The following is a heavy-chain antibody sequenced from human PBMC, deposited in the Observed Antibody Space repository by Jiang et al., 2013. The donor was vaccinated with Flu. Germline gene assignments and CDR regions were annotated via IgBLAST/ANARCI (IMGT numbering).Heavy chain of an antibody. Sequence: GPGLVKPSQTLSLTCTVSGGSISSGGYYWSWIRQHPGKGLEWIGYIYYSGSTYYNPSLKSRVTISVDTSKNQFSLKLSSVTAADTAVYYCARAEGSYYGDYGRMFDYWGQGTLVTVSS. CDR3: ARAEGSYYGDYGRMFDY. CDR1: GGSISSGGYY. V-gene: IGHV4-31*03. CDR2: IYYSGST. J-gene: IGHJ4*02. D-gene: IGHD4-17*01.